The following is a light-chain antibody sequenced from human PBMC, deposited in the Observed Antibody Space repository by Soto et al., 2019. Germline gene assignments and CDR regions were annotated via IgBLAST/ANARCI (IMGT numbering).Light chain of an antibody. CDR3: QQRSNLPPT. Sequence: IVLKQSLATLSLSPGERANLYCRASRFIDSYLACYRQIPGQAPRLLIYDASNRATGIPDRFSGGGSGTDFTLTISSLEPEDFAVYYCQQRSNLPPTFGQGTLLEI. V-gene: IGKV3-11*01. CDR2: DAS. J-gene: IGKJ5*01. CDR1: RFIDSY.